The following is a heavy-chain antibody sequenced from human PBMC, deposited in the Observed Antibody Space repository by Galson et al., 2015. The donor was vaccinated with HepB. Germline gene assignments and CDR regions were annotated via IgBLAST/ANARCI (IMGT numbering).Heavy chain of an antibody. CDR1: GFTFSGSA. D-gene: IGHD1-26*01. CDR2: IRSKADSYAT. J-gene: IGHJ6*02. Sequence: SLRLSCAASGFTFSGSAMHWVRQASGKGLEWVGRIRSKADSYATAYAASVEGRFTISRDDSKNTAYLQMNSLKTEDTAVYYCTRLRGIVGVTISGYHYSGMDVWGQGTTVTVSS. CDR3: TRLRGIVGVTISGYHYSGMDV. V-gene: IGHV3-73*01.